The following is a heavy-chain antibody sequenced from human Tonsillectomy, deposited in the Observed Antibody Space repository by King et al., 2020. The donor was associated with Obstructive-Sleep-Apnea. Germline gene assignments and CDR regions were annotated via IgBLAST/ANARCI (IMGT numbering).Heavy chain of an antibody. CDR1: GYTFTSYA. CDR3: ARSMGIAAAVDY. Sequence: QLVQSGAEVKKPGASVKMSCKASGYTFTSYAMHWVRQAPGQRLEWMGWINAGNGNTKYSQKLQGRVTITRDTSASTAYMELSSLRSEDTAVYYCARSMGIAAAVDYWGQGTLVTVSS. J-gene: IGHJ4*02. CDR2: INAGNGNT. D-gene: IGHD6-13*01. V-gene: IGHV1-3*01.